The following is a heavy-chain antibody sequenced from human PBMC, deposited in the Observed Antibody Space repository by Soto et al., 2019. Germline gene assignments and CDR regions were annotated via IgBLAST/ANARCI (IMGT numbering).Heavy chain of an antibody. V-gene: IGHV4-59*01. J-gene: IGHJ4*02. CDR1: GGSISSYY. D-gene: IGHD3-22*01. CDR3: ARYYYDSSGYYYFDY. CDR2: IYYSGST. Sequence: SETLSLTCTVSGGSISSYYWSWIRQPPGKGLEWIGYIYYSGSTNYNPSLKSRVTISVYTSKNQFSLKLSSVTAADTAVYYCARYYYDSSGYYYFDYWGQGTLVTVSS.